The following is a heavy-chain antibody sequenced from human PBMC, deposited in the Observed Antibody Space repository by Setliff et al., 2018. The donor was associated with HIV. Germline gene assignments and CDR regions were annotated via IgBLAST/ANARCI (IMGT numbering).Heavy chain of an antibody. CDR3: ARGSGSYSLRSMDV. CDR2: ISAYNGNT. Sequence: ASVKVSCKASGYSFTNYGISWVRQAPGQGLEWMGWISAYNGNTNYAQKVQGRVTMTTDTSTSTSYMELRSLRSDDTAVYYCARGSGSYSLRSMDVWGKGATVTVSS. V-gene: IGHV1-18*01. CDR1: GYSFTNYG. D-gene: IGHD1-26*01. J-gene: IGHJ6*03.